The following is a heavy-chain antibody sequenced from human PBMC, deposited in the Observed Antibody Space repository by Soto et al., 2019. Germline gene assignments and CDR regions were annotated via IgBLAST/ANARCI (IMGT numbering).Heavy chain of an antibody. CDR3: AKGGSDILTGYYPGARYYYYGMDV. D-gene: IGHD3-9*01. V-gene: IGHV3-23*01. J-gene: IGHJ6*02. Sequence: GGSLRLSCAASGFTISSYAMSWVRQAPGEGLEWVAAISGSGGSTYYADSVKGRFTISRDNSKNTLYLQMNSLRAEDTAVYYCAKGGSDILTGYYPGARYYYYGMDVWGQGTTVTVSS. CDR1: GFTISSYA. CDR2: ISGSGGST.